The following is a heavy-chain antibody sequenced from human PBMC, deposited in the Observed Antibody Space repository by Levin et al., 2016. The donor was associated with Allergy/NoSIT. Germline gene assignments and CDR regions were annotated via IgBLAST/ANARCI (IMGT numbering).Heavy chain of an antibody. CDR3: ARLTYDFWSGYYTLLDY. J-gene: IGHJ4*02. D-gene: IGHD3-3*01. V-gene: IGHV5-51*01. CDR2: IYPGDSDT. Sequence: GESLKISCKGSGYSFTSYWIGWVRQMPGKGLEWMGIIYPGDSDTRYSPSFQGQVTISADKSISTAYLQWSSLKASDTAMYYCARLTYDFWSGYYTLLDYWGQGTLVTVSS. CDR1: GYSFTSYW.